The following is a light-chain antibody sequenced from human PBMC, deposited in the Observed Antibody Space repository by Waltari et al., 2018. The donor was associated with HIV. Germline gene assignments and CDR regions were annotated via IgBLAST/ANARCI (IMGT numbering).Light chain of an antibody. Sequence: QSALTQPRSLSGSHGQSVTIPCTGTSSDVCSYNYVSWYKHHPGKAPNLILYDVSERPSGVPDRFSGSKSGNTASLTISGLQAEDEADYYCCSYAGTYTFVVFGGGTKLTVL. V-gene: IGLV2-11*01. CDR1: SSDVCSYNY. CDR3: CSYAGTYTFVV. CDR2: DVS. J-gene: IGLJ2*01.